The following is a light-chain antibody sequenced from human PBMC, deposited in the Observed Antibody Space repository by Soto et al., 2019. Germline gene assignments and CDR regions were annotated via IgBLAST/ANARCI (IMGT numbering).Light chain of an antibody. CDR3: QQYKNFWT. CDR1: QSVNSN. J-gene: IGKJ1*01. V-gene: IGKV3-15*01. CDR2: GAS. Sequence: EIVMTQSPATLSVSPGDRATLSCRASQSVNSNLAWYQQKPGQAPRLVIYGASARATGIPARFSGSGSGTEFTLTINSLQSEDFAVYYCQQYKNFWTFGQGTKVEIK.